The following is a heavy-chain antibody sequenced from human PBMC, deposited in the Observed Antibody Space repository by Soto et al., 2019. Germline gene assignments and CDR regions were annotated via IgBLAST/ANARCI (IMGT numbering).Heavy chain of an antibody. D-gene: IGHD3-10*02. CDR2: SSNSGTFT. V-gene: IGHV3-11*05. CDR1: GFSISDHY. CDR3: ARSADNYNVLDY. J-gene: IGHJ4*02. Sequence: QVQLVESGGGLVKPGGSLRLTCAASGFSISDHYMSWIRQAPGKGLEWVSYSSNSGTFTKYADSVKGRFSISRDNAKNSLYLEINSLRGEDTAIYYSARSADNYNVLDYWGQGTPVTVSS.